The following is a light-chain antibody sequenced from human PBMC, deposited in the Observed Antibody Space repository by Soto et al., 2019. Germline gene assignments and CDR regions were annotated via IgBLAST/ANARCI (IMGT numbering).Light chain of an antibody. J-gene: IGKJ2*01. Sequence: EIVLTQSPGTLSLSPGERATLSCRASQSVSSSNLAWYQQKPGQAPRLLIYGASSRATGIPDRFSGSGSGTDFTLTISRLEAEDFAVYYCQQYGSSPLYTFGQGTNLEIK. V-gene: IGKV3-20*01. CDR2: GAS. CDR1: QSVSSSN. CDR3: QQYGSSPLYT.